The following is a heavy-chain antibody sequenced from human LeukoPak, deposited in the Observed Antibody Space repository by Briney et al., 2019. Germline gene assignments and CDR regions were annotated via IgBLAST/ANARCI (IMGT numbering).Heavy chain of an antibody. D-gene: IGHD2-15*01. V-gene: IGHV3-48*03. CDR3: AREYCSGGSCCSYFDY. CDR1: GFTFSSYE. CDR2: ISSSGSTI. J-gene: IGHJ4*02. Sequence: GGSLRLSCAASGFTFSSYEMNWVRQAPGKGLEWVSYISSSGSTIYYADSVKGRFTISRDNAKNSLYLQMNSLRAEDTAVYYCAREYCSGGSCCSYFDYWGQGTLVTVSS.